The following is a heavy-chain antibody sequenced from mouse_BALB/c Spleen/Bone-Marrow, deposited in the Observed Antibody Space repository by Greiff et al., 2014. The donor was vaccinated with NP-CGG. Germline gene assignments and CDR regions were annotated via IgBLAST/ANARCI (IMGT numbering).Heavy chain of an antibody. Sequence: EVQLVESGGGLVEPGGSLKLSCAASGFTFSSYAMSWVRQTLEKRLEWVASIISGGSTYYPDSVKGRFTISRDNARNILYLQMSSLRSEDTAMYYCARGGYYYFDSWGQGTALTVSS. CDR3: ARGGYYYFDS. J-gene: IGHJ2*01. CDR2: IISGGST. D-gene: IGHD1-2*01. V-gene: IGHV5-6-5*01. CDR1: GFTFSSYA.